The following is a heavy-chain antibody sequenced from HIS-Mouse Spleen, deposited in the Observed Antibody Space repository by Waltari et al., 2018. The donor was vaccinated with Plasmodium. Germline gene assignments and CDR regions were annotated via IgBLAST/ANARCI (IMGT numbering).Heavy chain of an antibody. D-gene: IGHD1-7*01. J-gene: IGHJ4*02. CDR3: ARDRITGTSYFDY. V-gene: IGHV4-39*07. Sequence: ESGPGLVKPSETLSLTCTVSGCSISSSSYYWGWLRQPPGKGLEWIGSIYYNGSTYYNPSLKSRVTISVDTSKNQFSLKLSSVTAADTAVYYCARDRITGTSYFDYWGQGTLVTVSS. CDR1: GCSISSSSYY. CDR2: IYYNGST.